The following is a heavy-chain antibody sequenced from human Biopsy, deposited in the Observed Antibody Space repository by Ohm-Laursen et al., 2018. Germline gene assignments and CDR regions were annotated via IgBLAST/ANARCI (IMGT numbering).Heavy chain of an antibody. CDR3: ARDSGILNYGNFKYYHYYGMDV. V-gene: IGHV4-59*02. D-gene: IGHD4-11*01. CDR2: IYYSVMT. CDR1: GDSVTKYY. Sequence: SETPSLTCTVSGDSVTKYYWSWIRQPPGKGLEWIGHIYYSVMTNYNPPLQSRVSISVDTSRNQVSLTLSSVTAADTAVYYCARDSGILNYGNFKYYHYYGMDVWGQGTKVTVSS. J-gene: IGHJ6*02.